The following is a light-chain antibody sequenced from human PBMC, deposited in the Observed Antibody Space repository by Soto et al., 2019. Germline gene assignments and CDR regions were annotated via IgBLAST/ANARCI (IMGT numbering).Light chain of an antibody. Sequence: DVVMTQTPLSLSVAPGQPASISCKSSQSLLHITGETFLFWYLQKPGQSPQLLIYGVSTRVSGVPDRFSGSGSATYFPLEISLVETDDVVIYYCMQSTQLPPTFGQGTRLGIE. CDR1: QSLLHITGETF. CDR3: MQSTQLPPT. J-gene: IGKJ5*01. V-gene: IGKV2D-29*02. CDR2: GVS.